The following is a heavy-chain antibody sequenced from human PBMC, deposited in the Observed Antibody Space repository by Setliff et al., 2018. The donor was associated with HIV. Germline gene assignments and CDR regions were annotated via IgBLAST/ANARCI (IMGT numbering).Heavy chain of an antibody. CDR1: GGTFSSYD. CDR2: IIPVFGET. D-gene: IGHD2-2*01. J-gene: IGHJ3*02. Sequence: GASVKVSCKASGGTFSSYDISWVRQAPGQGLEWMGRIIPVFGETNYAQKFQGRVTITADEFTSTAYMELGSLRSEDTAVYYCARGGRVVPAATGSNAYDIWGQGTKVTVSS. CDR3: ARGGRVVPAATGSNAYDI. V-gene: IGHV1-69*13.